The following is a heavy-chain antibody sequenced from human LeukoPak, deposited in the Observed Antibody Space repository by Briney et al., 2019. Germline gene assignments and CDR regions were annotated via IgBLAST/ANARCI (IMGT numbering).Heavy chain of an antibody. CDR1: GYTFTSYA. Sequence: ASVKVSCKASGYTFTSYAMHWVRQAPGQRLEWMGWINAGNGNTKYSQKFQGRVTITRDTSASTAYMELSSLRSEDTAMYYCARGSTSDWPLDHWGQETLVTISS. CDR3: ARGSTSDWPLDH. CDR2: INAGNGNT. D-gene: IGHD2-2*01. J-gene: IGHJ4*02. V-gene: IGHV1-3*01.